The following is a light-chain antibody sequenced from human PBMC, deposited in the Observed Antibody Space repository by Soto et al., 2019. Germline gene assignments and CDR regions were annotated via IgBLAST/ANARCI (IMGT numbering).Light chain of an antibody. V-gene: IGKV1-39*01. Sequence: DIQMTQSPSSLSASVGDRVTITCRASKSIASYLNWYQQRPGEAPNLLIYTASNLQTGVPSRFSGSGTGADFTLTISGLQPEDFATYYCQQSYSRISFGGGTKVEIK. CDR1: KSIASY. CDR3: QQSYSRIS. CDR2: TAS. J-gene: IGKJ4*01.